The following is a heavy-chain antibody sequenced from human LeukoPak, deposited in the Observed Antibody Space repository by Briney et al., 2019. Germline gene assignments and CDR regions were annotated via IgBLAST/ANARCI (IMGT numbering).Heavy chain of an antibody. CDR2: IYHSGST. CDR3: ASWEWLVVS. Sequence: PSETLSLTCTVSGYSISSGYYWGWIRQPPGKGLEWIGSIYHSGSTYYNPSLKSRVTISVDTSKNQFPLKLSSVTAADTAVYYCASWEWLVVSWGQGTLVTVSS. D-gene: IGHD6-19*01. J-gene: IGHJ4*02. CDR1: GYSISSGYY. V-gene: IGHV4-38-2*02.